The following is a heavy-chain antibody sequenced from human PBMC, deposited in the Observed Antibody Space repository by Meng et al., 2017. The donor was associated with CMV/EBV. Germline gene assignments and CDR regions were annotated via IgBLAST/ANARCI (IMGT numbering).Heavy chain of an antibody. CDR3: ARVGIAAAGKGGFDY. CDR1: GFTFSSYA. CDR2: ISYDGSNK. Sequence: QVQLVESGGGVVQPGRSLRLSCAASGFTFSSYAMHWVRQAPGKGLEWVAVISYDGSNKYYADSVKGRFTISRDNAKNSLYLQMNSLRAEDTAVYYCARVGIAAAGKGGFDYWGQGTLVTVSS. D-gene: IGHD6-13*01. V-gene: IGHV3-30-3*01. J-gene: IGHJ4*02.